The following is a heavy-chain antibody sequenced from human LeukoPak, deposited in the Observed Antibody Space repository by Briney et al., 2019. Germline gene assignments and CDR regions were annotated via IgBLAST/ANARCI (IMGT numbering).Heavy chain of an antibody. V-gene: IGHV3-23*01. CDR1: GFTFSSYA. CDR2: ISGSGGST. Sequence: GGSLRLSCAASGFTFSSYAMSWVRQAPGKGMEWVSAISGSGGSTYYADSVKGRFTISRDNSKNTLYLQMNSLRAEDTAVYYCAKDRVKCIAAAEYWGQGALVTVSS. J-gene: IGHJ4*02. CDR3: AKDRVKCIAAAEY. D-gene: IGHD6-13*01.